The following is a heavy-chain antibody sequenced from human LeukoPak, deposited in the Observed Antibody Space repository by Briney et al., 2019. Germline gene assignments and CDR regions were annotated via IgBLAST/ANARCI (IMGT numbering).Heavy chain of an antibody. CDR2: ISGSGGST. V-gene: IGHV3-23*01. J-gene: IGHJ4*02. CDR1: GFTLSSYA. D-gene: IGHD2-2*01. CDR3: AKCSRGWAAATLYYFDY. Sequence: GGSLRLSCAASGFTLSSYAMSWVRQAPGKGLEWVSAISGSGGSTYYADSVKGRFTISRDNSKNTLYLQMNSLRAEDTAVYYCAKCSRGWAAATLYYFDYWGQGTLVTVSS.